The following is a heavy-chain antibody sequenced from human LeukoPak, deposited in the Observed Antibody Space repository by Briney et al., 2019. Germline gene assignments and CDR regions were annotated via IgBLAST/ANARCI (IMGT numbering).Heavy chain of an antibody. D-gene: IGHD3-10*01. CDR1: GFTFNTYW. Sequence: GGSLRLSCAASGFTFNTYWMTWVRQAPGKVLEWVANINEDGREKYYVDSVKGRIFISRDNARHSLYLQMNSPRAEDTAVYYCVRGGFSLDRWGQGTLVTVSS. J-gene: IGHJ5*02. V-gene: IGHV3-7*01. CDR3: VRGGFSLDR. CDR2: INEDGREK.